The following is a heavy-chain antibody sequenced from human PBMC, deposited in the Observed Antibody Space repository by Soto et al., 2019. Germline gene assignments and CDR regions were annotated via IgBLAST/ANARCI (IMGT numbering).Heavy chain of an antibody. CDR2: ISSSSSYI. J-gene: IGHJ5*02. V-gene: IGHV3-21*01. CDR1: GFTFSSYS. D-gene: IGHD5-12*01. Sequence: GGSLRLSCAASGFTFSSYSMNWVRQAPGKGLEWVSSISSSSSYIYYADSVKGRFTISRDNAKNSLYLQMNSLRAEDTAVYYCACFRVATITKVEFDPWGQGTLVTVSS. CDR3: ACFRVATITKVEFDP.